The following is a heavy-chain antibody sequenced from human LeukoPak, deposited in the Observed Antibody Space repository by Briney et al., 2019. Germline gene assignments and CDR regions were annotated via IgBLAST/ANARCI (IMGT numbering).Heavy chain of an antibody. CDR1: GGSISSGDYY. Sequence: SQTLSLTCTVSGGSISSGDYYWSWIRQPPGKGLEWTGYIYYSGSTYYNPSLKSRVTISVDTSKNQFSLKLSSVTAADTAVYYCARAKWVRGVTVDPWGQGTLVTVSS. J-gene: IGHJ5*02. CDR2: IYYSGST. D-gene: IGHD3-10*01. V-gene: IGHV4-30-4*01. CDR3: ARAKWVRGVTVDP.